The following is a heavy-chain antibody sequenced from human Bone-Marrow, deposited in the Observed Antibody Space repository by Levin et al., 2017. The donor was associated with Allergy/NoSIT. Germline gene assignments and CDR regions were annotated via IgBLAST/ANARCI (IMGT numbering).Heavy chain of an antibody. J-gene: IGHJ4*02. D-gene: IGHD1-1*01. CDR1: GFTFSSAW. Sequence: GESLKISCAASGFTFSSAWMNWVRQAPGKGLEWIGHIKTETEGGARDYNSPVKDSFTISRDDSKNTVYLQMNSLKIEDTAVYYCTSGHWKTDTDYWGRGRPVTVSA. CDR3: TSGHWKTDTDY. V-gene: IGHV3-15*01. CDR2: IKTETEGGAR.